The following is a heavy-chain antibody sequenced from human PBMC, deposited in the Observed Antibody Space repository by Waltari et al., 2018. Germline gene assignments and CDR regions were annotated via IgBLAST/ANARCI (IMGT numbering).Heavy chain of an antibody. D-gene: IGHD3-9*01. CDR1: GGSISSGGYS. CDR2: IYHSGST. V-gene: IGHV4-30-2*01. CDR3: ARGYYDILTGYPLFWFDP. J-gene: IGHJ5*02. Sequence: QLQLQESGSGLVKPSQTLSLTCAVSGGSISSGGYSWSWIRQPPGQGLEWIGYIYHSGSTYYNPSLKSRVTISVDRSKNQFSLKLSSVTAADTAVYYCARGYYDILTGYPLFWFDPWGQGTLVTVSS.